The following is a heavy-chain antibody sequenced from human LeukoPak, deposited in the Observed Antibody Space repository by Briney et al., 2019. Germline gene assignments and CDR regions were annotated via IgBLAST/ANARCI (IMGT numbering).Heavy chain of an antibody. CDR3: ARGGTSRGPVVVVVAATAP. V-gene: IGHV4-4*07. Sequence: SETLSLTCTVSGGSISSYYWSWIRQPAGKGLEWIGRIYTSGSTNYNPSLKSRVTMSVDTSKNQFSLKLSSVTAADTAVYYCARGGTSRGPVVVVVAATAPWGQGTLVTVSS. CDR2: IYTSGST. D-gene: IGHD2-15*01. CDR1: GGSISSYY. J-gene: IGHJ4*02.